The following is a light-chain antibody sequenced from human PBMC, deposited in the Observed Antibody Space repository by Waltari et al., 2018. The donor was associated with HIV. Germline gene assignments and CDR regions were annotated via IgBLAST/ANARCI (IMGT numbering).Light chain of an antibody. CDR3: CSYAGSYTFV. CDR1: SSDVGGYNY. J-gene: IGLJ2*01. CDR2: DVT. V-gene: IGLV2-11*01. Sequence: QSALTQPRSVSGSPGQSVTISCPGTSSDVGGYNYLSWYQQHPGKAPKLMIYDVTKRPSGVPDRFSGSKSGNTASLTISGLQAEDEADYYCCSYAGSYTFVFGGGTKVTVL.